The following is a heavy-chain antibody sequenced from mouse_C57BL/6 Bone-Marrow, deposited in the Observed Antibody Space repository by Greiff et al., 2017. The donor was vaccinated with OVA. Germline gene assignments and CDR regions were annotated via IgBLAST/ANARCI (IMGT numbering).Heavy chain of an antibody. Sequence: VQLQQSGAELVRPGASVKLSCTASGFNIKDDYMHWVKQRPEQGLEWIGWIDPENGDTEYAPKFQGKATIPADTSANTAYLQLSSLTSEDTAVYYCTTGYGDIGWLSYWYFDVWGTGTTVTVSS. CDR3: TTGYGDIGWLSYWYFDV. D-gene: IGHD2-3*01. J-gene: IGHJ1*03. V-gene: IGHV14-4*01. CDR1: GFNIKDDY. CDR2: IDPENGDT.